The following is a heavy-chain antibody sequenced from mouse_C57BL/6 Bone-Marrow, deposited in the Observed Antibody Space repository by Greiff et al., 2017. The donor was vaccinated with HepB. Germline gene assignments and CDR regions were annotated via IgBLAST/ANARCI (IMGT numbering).Heavy chain of an antibody. CDR3: ARRGAIYYGYDGRFYAMDY. CDR2: ISSGGGST. J-gene: IGHJ4*01. CDR1: GFTFSSYG. D-gene: IGHD2-2*01. V-gene: IGHV5-6*01. Sequence: EVQVVESGGDLVKPGGSLKLSCAASGFTFSSYGMSWVRQTPDKRLEWVATISSGGGSTYYPDTVKGRFTISRDNAKNTLYLQMSRLKSEDTAMYYCARRGAIYYGYDGRFYAMDYWGQGTSVTVSS.